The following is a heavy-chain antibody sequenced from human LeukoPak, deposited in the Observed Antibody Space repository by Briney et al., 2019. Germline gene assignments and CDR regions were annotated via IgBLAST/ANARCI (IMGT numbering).Heavy chain of an antibody. CDR3: AHLGYCSGGSCPNFDY. V-gene: IGHV4-39*07. J-gene: IGHJ4*02. Sequence: PSETLSLTCTVSGGSISSRSYYWGWIRQPPGKWLKWIGSIYYSESTYYNPSLKSRVTISVDTSKNQFSLKLSSVTAADTAVYYCAHLGYCSGGSCPNFDYWGQGTLVTVSS. CDR1: GGSISSRSYY. CDR2: IYYSEST. D-gene: IGHD2-15*01.